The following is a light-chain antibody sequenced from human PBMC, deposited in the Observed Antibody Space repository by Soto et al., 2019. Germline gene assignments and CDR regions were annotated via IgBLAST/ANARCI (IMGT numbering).Light chain of an antibody. Sequence: QSAPTQPASVSGSPGQSITISCIGTTSDVGGNKFVSWFQRHPGKAPQLIIYDGTSRPSGVSDRFSGSKSGNTASLTISGLQAEDEAEYFCPSFPPKSTPYVSGTGTKLTVL. CDR2: DGT. V-gene: IGLV2-14*01. CDR1: TSDVGGNKF. J-gene: IGLJ1*01. CDR3: PSFPPKSTPYV.